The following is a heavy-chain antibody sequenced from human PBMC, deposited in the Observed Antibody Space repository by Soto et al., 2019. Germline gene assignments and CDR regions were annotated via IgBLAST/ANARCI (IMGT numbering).Heavy chain of an antibody. V-gene: IGHV4-59*08. J-gene: IGHJ3*02. CDR3: ARRSGYCSGGSCYVAFDI. CDR2: FHYSGST. D-gene: IGHD2-15*01. CDR1: GGSMSSYF. Sequence: WETLCLTCTVSGGSMSSYFWSWIRQPPGKGLEWIGYFHYSGSTNYNPSLKSRVTISVDTSKNQFSLIVSSVTAADTAEYYCARRSGYCSGGSCYVAFDIWVQGTVVT.